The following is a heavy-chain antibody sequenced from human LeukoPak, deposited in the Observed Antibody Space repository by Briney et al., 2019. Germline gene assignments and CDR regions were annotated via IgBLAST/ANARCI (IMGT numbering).Heavy chain of an antibody. CDR2: IKQDGSET. CDR3: VREGFYFFDF. CDR1: GFTFTNNF. V-gene: IGHV3-7*01. Sequence: GGSLRLSCAASGFTFTNNFMSWVRQVPGKGLEWVANIKQDGSETTYADSVRGRFTIFRDNAKDSVYLQMNSLRAEDSATYYCVREGFYFFDFWGQGTLVTVSS. J-gene: IGHJ4*01.